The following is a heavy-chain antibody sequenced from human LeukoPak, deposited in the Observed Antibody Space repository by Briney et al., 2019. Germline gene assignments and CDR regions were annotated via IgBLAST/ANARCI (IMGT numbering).Heavy chain of an antibody. CDR3: ATASGMVDVYFDY. V-gene: IGHV3-23*01. CDR1: AVTLSTYA. D-gene: IGHD3-10*01. J-gene: IGHJ4*02. CDR2: ISNDGGSA. Sequence: GGSLRLSCAASAVTLSTYAMTWVRQAPGKGLEWVSSISNDGGSAYYADSVKGRFTISRDNSKNTLYLQMSSLRAEDTAVYYCATASGMVDVYFDYWGQGTLVTVSS.